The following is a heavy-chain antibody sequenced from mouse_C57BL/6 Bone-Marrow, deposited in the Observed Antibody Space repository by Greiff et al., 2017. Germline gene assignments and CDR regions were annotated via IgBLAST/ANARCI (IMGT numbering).Heavy chain of an antibody. CDR1: GFTFTDYY. CDR3: ARYHYDSCHWYFDV. CDR2: IRNKANGYTT. Sequence: EVMLVESGGGLVQPGGSLSLSCAASGFTFTDYYMSWVRQPPGKALEWLGFIRNKANGYTTEYSASVQGRFTISRDTSQSILYLLMNALRAEDSATYYCARYHYDSCHWYFDVWGTGTTVTVSS. V-gene: IGHV7-3*01. D-gene: IGHD1-1*01. J-gene: IGHJ1*03.